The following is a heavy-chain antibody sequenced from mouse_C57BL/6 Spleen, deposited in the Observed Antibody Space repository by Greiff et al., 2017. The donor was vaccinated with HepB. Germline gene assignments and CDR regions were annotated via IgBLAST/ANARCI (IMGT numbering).Heavy chain of an antibody. D-gene: IGHD1-1*01. CDR3: ARPYGSSYGFAY. J-gene: IGHJ3*01. CDR1: GYTFTDYN. V-gene: IGHV1-18*01. Sequence: VQLKESGPELVKPGASVKIPCKASGYTFTDYNMDWVKQSHGKSLEWIGDINPNNGGTIYNQKFKGKATLTVDKSSSTAYMELRSLTSEDTAVYYCARPYGSSYGFAYWGQGTLVTVSA. CDR2: INPNNGGT.